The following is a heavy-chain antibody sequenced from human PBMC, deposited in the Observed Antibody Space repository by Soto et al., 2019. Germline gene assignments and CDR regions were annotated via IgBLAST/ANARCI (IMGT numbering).Heavy chain of an antibody. Sequence: GASVMVSCKASGYTFTSYYMHWVRQAPGQGLEWMGIINPSGGSTSYAQKFQGRVTMTRDTSTSTVYMEPSSLRSEDTAVYYCARDRDPYCSGGSCYHRLSYYGMDVWGQGTTVTVS. V-gene: IGHV1-46*01. J-gene: IGHJ6*02. CDR2: INPSGGST. D-gene: IGHD2-15*01. CDR3: ARDRDPYCSGGSCYHRLSYYGMDV. CDR1: GYTFTSYY.